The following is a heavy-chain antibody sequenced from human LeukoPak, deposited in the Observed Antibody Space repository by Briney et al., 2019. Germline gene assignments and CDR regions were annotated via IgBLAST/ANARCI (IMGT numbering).Heavy chain of an antibody. CDR3: TKAESSTFYYGYFDS. V-gene: IGHV3-9*01. D-gene: IGHD2-2*01. CDR2: LSWNSGAL. J-gene: IGHJ4*02. CDR1: GFTFDNYA. Sequence: GGSLRLSCEASGFTFDNYAMHWVRHAPGKGLEWVSGLSWNSGALGYADSVRGRFTISRDNAKNSLYLQMNSLTAEDTALDYCTKAESSTFYYGYFDSWGQGTLVTVSS.